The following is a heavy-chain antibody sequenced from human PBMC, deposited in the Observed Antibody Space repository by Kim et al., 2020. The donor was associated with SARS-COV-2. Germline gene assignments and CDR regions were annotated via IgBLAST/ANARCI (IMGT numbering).Heavy chain of an antibody. CDR2: IYHSGST. CDR1: GSSISSGYY. D-gene: IGHD6-13*01. V-gene: IGHV4-38-2*02. Sequence: SETLSLTCTVSGSSISSGYYWGWIRQPPGKGLEWIGSIYHSGSTYYNPSLKSRVTISVDTSKNQFSLKLSSVTAADTAVYYCARASRQLVLGWGQGTLVTVSS. J-gene: IGHJ4*02. CDR3: ARASRQLVLG.